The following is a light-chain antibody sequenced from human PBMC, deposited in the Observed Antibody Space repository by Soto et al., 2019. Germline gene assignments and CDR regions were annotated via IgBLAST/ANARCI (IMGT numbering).Light chain of an antibody. V-gene: IGLV2-14*01. CDR3: SSYTSSSTRV. CDR2: DVS. J-gene: IGLJ2*01. CDR1: SSDVGGYNY. Sequence: ALTQPASVSGSPGQSLTISCTGTSSDVGGYNYVSWYQQHPGKAPKLMIYDVSNRPSGVSNRFSGSKSGNTASLTISGLQAEDEADYYCSSYTSSSTRVFGGGTKLTVL.